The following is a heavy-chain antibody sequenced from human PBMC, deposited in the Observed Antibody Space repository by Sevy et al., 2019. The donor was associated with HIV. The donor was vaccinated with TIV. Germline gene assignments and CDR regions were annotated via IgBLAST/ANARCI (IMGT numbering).Heavy chain of an antibody. V-gene: IGHV3-21*01. CDR2: ISSSSNDI. CDR3: ARKMELLVPDY. Sequence: GSLRLSCAASGFIFSNYNMHWVRQAPGKGLQWVSCISSSSNDIYYADSLKGRFTISRDNAKNSLYLQTNSLRAEDTAVYYCARKMELLVPDYWGQGTLVTVSS. D-gene: IGHD1-7*01. CDR1: GFIFSNYN. J-gene: IGHJ4*02.